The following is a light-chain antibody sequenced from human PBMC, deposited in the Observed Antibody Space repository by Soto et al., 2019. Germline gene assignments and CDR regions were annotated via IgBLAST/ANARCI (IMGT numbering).Light chain of an antibody. Sequence: EIVLTQSPATLSLSPGERATLSCRASQSVSSYLAWYQQKPGQAPRLLIYDASTRATGIPARFSGSGSGTDFTLTISSLEPEDFAVYYCQQYDSLPLTFGGGTKVEIK. V-gene: IGKV3-11*01. CDR2: DAS. CDR3: QQYDSLPLT. CDR1: QSVSSY. J-gene: IGKJ4*01.